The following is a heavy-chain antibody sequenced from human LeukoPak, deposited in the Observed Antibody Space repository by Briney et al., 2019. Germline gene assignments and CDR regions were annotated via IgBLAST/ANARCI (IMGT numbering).Heavy chain of an antibody. CDR1: GYTLTELS. V-gene: IGHV1-24*01. CDR2: FDPEDGET. D-gene: IGHD3-22*01. Sequence: ASVKVSCKVSGYTLTELSMHWVRQAPGKGLEWMGGFDPEDGETIYAQKFQGRVTMTEDTSTDTAYMELSRLRSEDTAVYYCATDRLPYYYDSSGKFDYWGQGTLVTVSS. CDR3: ATDRLPYYYDSSGKFDY. J-gene: IGHJ4*02.